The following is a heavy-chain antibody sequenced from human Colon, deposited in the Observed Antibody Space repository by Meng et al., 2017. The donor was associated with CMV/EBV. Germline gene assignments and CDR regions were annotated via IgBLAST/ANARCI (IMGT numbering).Heavy chain of an antibody. Sequence: GGSLRLSCAASGFNFGDYGMSWVRQAPGKGLEWVASISQGGTTTSYGDSVKGRVTISRDNSNNTLYVQMNSLTVEDTAVYYCAKGRGGASTSYFDSWGQGTLVTVSS. CDR1: GFNFGDYG. V-gene: IGHV3-23*01. J-gene: IGHJ4*02. CDR3: AKGRGGASTSYFDS. CDR2: ISQGGTTT. D-gene: IGHD3-10*01.